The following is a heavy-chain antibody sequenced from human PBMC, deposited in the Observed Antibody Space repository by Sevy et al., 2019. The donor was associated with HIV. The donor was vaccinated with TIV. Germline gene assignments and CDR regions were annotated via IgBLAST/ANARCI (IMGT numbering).Heavy chain of an antibody. CDR1: VSSGSISASNSY. J-gene: IGHJ4*02. CDR2: VHYRGST. V-gene: IGHV4-39*01. D-gene: IGHD4-17*01. CDR3: ARHDGVNPEYFDS. Sequence: SETLSLSCTVSVSSGSISASNSYWVWIRQPPGKGLEWIGSVHYRGSTYYHPSLKSRVTISIHTSRNLFSLELKSVTAADTAFYFCARHDGVNPEYFDSWGRGILVTVSS.